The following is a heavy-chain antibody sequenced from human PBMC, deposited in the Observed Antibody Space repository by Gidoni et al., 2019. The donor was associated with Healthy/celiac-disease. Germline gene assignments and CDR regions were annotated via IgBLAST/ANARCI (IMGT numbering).Heavy chain of an antibody. D-gene: IGHD6-19*01. Sequence: EVQLVESGGGLVKPGGSLRLSCAASGFTFSSYRMNWVRQAPGKGLEWVSSISSSSCYISYADSVKGRFTISRDNAKNSLYLQMNSLRAEDTAVYYCARDLGYSSGWGDYYYYGMDVWGQGTTVTVSS. J-gene: IGHJ6*02. CDR3: ARDLGYSSGWGDYYYYGMDV. CDR1: GFTFSSYR. V-gene: IGHV3-21*01. CDR2: ISSSSCYI.